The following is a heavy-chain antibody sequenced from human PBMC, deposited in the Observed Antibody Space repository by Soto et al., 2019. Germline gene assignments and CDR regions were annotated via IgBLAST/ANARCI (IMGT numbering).Heavy chain of an antibody. V-gene: IGHV4-31*03. J-gene: IGHJ5*02. CDR2: IYYSGTT. CDR1: GDSISRSGYY. CDR3: ARDMSSGYYWFDP. Sequence: PSETLSLTCTVSGDSISRSGYYWTWIRQHPGKGLEWIGYIYYSGTTYYNPSLKGRVTISVDTSKNQFSLKLNSVTAADTAVYYCARDMSSGYYWFDPWGQGTLVTVS. D-gene: IGHD3-22*01.